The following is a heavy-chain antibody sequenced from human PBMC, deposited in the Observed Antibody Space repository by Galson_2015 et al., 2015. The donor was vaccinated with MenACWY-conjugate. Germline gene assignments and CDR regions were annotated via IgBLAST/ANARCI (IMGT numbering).Heavy chain of an antibody. V-gene: IGHV4-59*01. J-gene: IGHJ6*02. Sequence: SETLSLTCSVFGGSIHSYYWSWIRQPPGKGLEWIGHMYYSGSTTYNPSLQSRVTTSVDMSKNQFSLKLSSVTAADTAVYFCARARGNSEGHYYDAMDVWGQGTTVTVSS. CDR1: GGSIHSYY. D-gene: IGHD1-7*01. CDR3: ARARGNSEGHYYDAMDV. CDR2: MYYSGST.